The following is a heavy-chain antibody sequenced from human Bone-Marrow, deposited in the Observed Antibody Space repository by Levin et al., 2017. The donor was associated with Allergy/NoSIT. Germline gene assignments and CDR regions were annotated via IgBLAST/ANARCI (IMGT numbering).Heavy chain of an antibody. V-gene: IGHV3-66*01. Sequence: GESLKISCAASEFIVSSNYMSWVRQAPGKGLDWVSVIYSGGSAYYAESVKGRCTISRDNSKNTLYLQMNSLRAEDTAVYYCVGRSNGMDGWGQGTPVTVSS. D-gene: IGHD6-6*01. J-gene: IGHJ6*02. CDR3: VGRSNGMDG. CDR2: IYSGGSA. CDR1: EFIVSSNY.